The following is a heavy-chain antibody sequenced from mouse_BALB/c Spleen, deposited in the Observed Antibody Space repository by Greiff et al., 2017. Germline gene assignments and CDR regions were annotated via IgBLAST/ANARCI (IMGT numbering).Heavy chain of an antibody. CDR1: GYTFTSYY. J-gene: IGHJ2*01. CDR3: ARLGYDYGHDY. Sequence: QVQLQQSGPELVKPGASVRISCKASGYTFTSYYIHWVKQRPGQGLEWIGWIYPGNVNTKYNEKFKGKATLTADKSSSTAYMQLSSLTSEDSAVYFCARLGYDYGHDYWGQGTTLTVSS. CDR2: IYPGNVNT. V-gene: IGHV1S56*01. D-gene: IGHD2-4*01.